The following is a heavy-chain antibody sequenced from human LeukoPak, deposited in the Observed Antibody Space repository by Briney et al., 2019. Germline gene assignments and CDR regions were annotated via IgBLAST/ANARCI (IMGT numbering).Heavy chain of an antibody. V-gene: IGHV3-48*01. D-gene: IGHD6-13*01. CDR1: GFTFSSYS. CDR3: ARDRGYSSSWYLYYFDY. Sequence: GGSLRLSCAASGFTFSSYSMNWVRQAPGKGLEWVSYISSSSSTIYYADSVKGRFTISRDNAKNSLYLQMNSLRAEDTAVYYCARDRGYSSSWYLYYFDYWGQGTLVTVSS. J-gene: IGHJ4*02. CDR2: ISSSSSTI.